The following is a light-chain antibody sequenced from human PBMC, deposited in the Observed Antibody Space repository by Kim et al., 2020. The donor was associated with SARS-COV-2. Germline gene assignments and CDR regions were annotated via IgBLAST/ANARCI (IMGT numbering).Light chain of an antibody. J-gene: IGKJ1*01. CDR3: QQYGYSRT. V-gene: IGKV3-20*01. CDR2: AAS. CDR1: KDLTRNQ. Sequence: SAPGEAATPCCRASKDLTRNQVACYQQKPGQTPRLRIYAASSRAPGITDRFSGRGSGTDFTLTIRRLEPEDFAVYYCQQYGYSRTFGRGTKVDIK.